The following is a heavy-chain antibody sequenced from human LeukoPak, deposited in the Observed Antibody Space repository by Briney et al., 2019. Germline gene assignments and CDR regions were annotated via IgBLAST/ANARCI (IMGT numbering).Heavy chain of an antibody. Sequence: SETVPLTCTVSGGSISSTTYYWGWIRQPPGKGLEWIGSIYYSGVTYSNPSLKTRVTISVDTSKNQFSLNLTSVTAADTAVYYCARHPNQPSNTRDSLFDSWGQGTLAAVSS. CDR2: IYYSGVT. V-gene: IGHV4-39*01. CDR3: ARHPNQPSNTRDSLFDS. J-gene: IGHJ5*01. CDR1: GGSISSTTYY. D-gene: IGHD2-2*01.